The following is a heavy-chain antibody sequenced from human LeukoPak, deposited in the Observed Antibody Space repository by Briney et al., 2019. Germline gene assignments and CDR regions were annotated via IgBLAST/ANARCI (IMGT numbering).Heavy chain of an antibody. CDR3: TRDRSSTYYDILTGYSFDY. V-gene: IGHV3-49*03. J-gene: IGHJ4*02. CDR1: GFTFGDYA. CDR2: IRSKAYGGTT. Sequence: PGRSLRLSCTASGFTFGDYAMSWFRQAPGKGLGWVGFIRSKAYGGTTEYAASVKGRFTISRDDSKSIAYLQMNSLKTEDTAVYYCTRDRSSTYYDILTGYSFDYWGQGTLVTVSS. D-gene: IGHD3-9*01.